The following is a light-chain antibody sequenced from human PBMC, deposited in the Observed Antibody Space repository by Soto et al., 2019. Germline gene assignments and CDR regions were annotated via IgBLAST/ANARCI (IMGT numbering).Light chain of an antibody. J-gene: IGKJ1*01. V-gene: IGKV1-5*03. CDR1: QSISSW. CDR2: KVS. CDR3: QESYTHPGT. Sequence: IQLAQTSSFVRRAGGESVTRTDRASQSISSWLAWYQQKPGKAPKFLIHKVSTLVSGVPSRFSGTGSGTEFTLAISRRQPDDFATYFCQESYTHPGTFGQGTKVDIK.